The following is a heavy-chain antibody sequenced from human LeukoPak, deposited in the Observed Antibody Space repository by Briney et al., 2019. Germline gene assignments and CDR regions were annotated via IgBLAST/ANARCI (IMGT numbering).Heavy chain of an antibody. CDR1: GFIFSTCE. CDR3: ARDGTPIYSSDWVYMDV. D-gene: IGHD6-25*01. Sequence: PGGPLTLPCAASGFIFSTCEMNWVRQAPGRGWEWVSYFSPSGTLTQYAVSVEGRFTISRDNAKNSLYLQMNSLRGEDTAVYYCARDGTPIYSSDWVYMDVWGKGTTVTISS. CDR2: FSPSGTLT. J-gene: IGHJ6*04. V-gene: IGHV3-48*03.